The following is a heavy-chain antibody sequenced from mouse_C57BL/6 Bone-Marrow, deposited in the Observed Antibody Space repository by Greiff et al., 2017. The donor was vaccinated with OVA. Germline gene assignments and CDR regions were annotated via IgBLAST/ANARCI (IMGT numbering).Heavy chain of an antibody. CDR3: ARSRGFDY. CDR2: IDPSDSYT. V-gene: IGHV1-69*01. CDR1: GYTFTSYW. D-gene: IGHD3-3*01. J-gene: IGHJ2*01. Sequence: QVQLQQPGAELVMPGASVKLSCKASGYTFTSYWMHWVKQRPGQGLEWIGEIDPSDSYTNYNPKFKGKSTLTVDKSSSTAYIQLSSLTSEDAAVYYCARSRGFDYWGQGTTLTVSS.